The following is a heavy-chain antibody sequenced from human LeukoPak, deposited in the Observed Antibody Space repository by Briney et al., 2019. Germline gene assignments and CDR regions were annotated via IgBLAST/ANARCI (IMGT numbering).Heavy chain of an antibody. V-gene: IGHV4-61*02. J-gene: IGHJ6*02. CDR3: ARVPPYYYYYGMDV. CDR1: GGSISSGSYY. CDR2: IYTSGST. Sequence: SQTLSLTCTVSGGSISSGSYYWGWIRQPAGKGLEWIGRIYTSGSTNYNPSLKSRVTISVDTSKNQFSLKLSSVTAADTAVYYCARVPPYYYYYGMDVWGQGTTVTVSS.